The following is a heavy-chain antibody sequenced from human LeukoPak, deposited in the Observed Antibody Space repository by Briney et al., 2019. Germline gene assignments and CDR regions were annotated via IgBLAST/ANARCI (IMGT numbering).Heavy chain of an antibody. D-gene: IGHD3-3*01. V-gene: IGHV4-59*01. CDR3: ASVSPTYYDFWSGPPDY. CDR1: GGSISSYY. Sequence: SETLSLTCTVSGGSISSYYWSWIRQPPGKGLEWIGYIYYSGSTNYNPSLKSRVTISVDTSKNQFSLKLSSVTAADTAVYYCASVSPTYYDFWSGPPDYWGQGTLVTVSS. J-gene: IGHJ4*02. CDR2: IYYSGST.